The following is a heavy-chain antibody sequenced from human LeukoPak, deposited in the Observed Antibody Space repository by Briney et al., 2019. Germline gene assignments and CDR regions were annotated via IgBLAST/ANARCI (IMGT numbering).Heavy chain of an antibody. J-gene: IGHJ4*02. CDR2: ISYDGLDK. V-gene: IGHV3-30*18. CDR3: AKDVAGVDYGGSPYYFDY. CDR1: SFAFSSHG. D-gene: IGHD4-23*01. Sequence: PGGSLRLSCAASSFAFSSHGMHWVRQAPGKGLEWVAVISYDGLDKNYGDSAEGRFTISRDNSKNTLYLQLNSLRSEDTAVYYCAKDVAGVDYGGSPYYFDYWGQGTLVTVSS.